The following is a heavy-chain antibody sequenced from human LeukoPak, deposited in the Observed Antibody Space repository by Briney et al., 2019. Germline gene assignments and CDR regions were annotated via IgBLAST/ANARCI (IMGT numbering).Heavy chain of an antibody. CDR1: GFTFSGSA. J-gene: IGHJ4*02. V-gene: IGHV3-73*01. Sequence: SGGSLRLSCAASGFTFSGSAMHWVRQASGKGLEWVGRIRSKANSYATAYAASVKGRFTISRDDSKNTAYLQMNSLKAEDTAVYYCTRHGSLGIVDYWGQGTLVTVSS. CDR2: IRSKANSYAT. D-gene: IGHD3-22*01. CDR3: TRHGSLGIVDY.